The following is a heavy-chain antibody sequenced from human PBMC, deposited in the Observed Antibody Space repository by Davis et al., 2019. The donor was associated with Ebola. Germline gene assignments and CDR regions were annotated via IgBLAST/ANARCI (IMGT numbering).Heavy chain of an antibody. Sequence: GESLKISCAASGFTFSSYWMSWVRQAPGKGLEWVANIKQDGSEKYYVDSVKGRITISRDNAKNSLYLQMNSLRAEDTAVYYCARVLDSYYYGSGNYFDYWGQGTLVTVSS. D-gene: IGHD3-10*01. CDR1: GFTFSSYW. J-gene: IGHJ4*02. V-gene: IGHV3-7*01. CDR2: IKQDGSEK. CDR3: ARVLDSYYYGSGNYFDY.